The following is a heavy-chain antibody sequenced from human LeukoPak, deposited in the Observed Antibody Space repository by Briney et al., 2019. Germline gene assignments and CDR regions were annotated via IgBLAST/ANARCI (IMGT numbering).Heavy chain of an antibody. CDR2: ISHSGST. J-gene: IGHJ3*01. CDR1: AGSISDYY. Sequence: KASETLSLTCTVSAGSISDYYWNWIRQPPGKGLEWIGHISHSGSTKYNPSLKSRVTISVETSKIHFSLKLSSVTAADTAVYYCARDRPPGYDLLTPHDAFDLWGQGTMVTVSS. D-gene: IGHD3-9*01. V-gene: IGHV4-59*01. CDR3: ARDRPPGYDLLTPHDAFDL.